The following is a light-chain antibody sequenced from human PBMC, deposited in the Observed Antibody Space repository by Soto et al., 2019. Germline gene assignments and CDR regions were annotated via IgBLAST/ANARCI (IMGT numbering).Light chain of an antibody. Sequence: DIQMTQSPSFVSASVGDRVIITCRASQGNNIWLAWYQQKPGKAPKLLIYSASSLVNGIPSRFSGSASGADFTLTISSLQPEDFATYYCQQAHTFALTFGGGTKVDNK. CDR3: QQAHTFALT. CDR1: QGNNIW. V-gene: IGKV1-12*01. CDR2: SAS. J-gene: IGKJ4*01.